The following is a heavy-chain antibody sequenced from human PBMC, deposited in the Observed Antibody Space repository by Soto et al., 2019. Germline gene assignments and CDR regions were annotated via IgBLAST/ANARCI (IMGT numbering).Heavy chain of an antibody. J-gene: IGHJ4*02. V-gene: IGHV3-74*03. CDR2: INRDGSTA. D-gene: IGHD5-12*01. CDR1: GFTFNYYW. CDR3: ARGRYSLAY. Sequence: GGSLRLSCEGSGFTFNYYWIHWVRQTPGMGLEWVSGINRDGSTATYADSVKGRFTISRDNAKNTVFLQMDSLRGEDTAVYFCARGRYSLAYWGLGTLVTVS.